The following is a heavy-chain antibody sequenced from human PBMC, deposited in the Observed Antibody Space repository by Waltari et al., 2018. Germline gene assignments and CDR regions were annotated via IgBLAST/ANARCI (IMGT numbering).Heavy chain of an antibody. CDR3: ARGVISRYYDFWSGYFDAFDI. CDR1: GGSISSSNW. D-gene: IGHD3-3*01. V-gene: IGHV4-4*02. CDR2: IDHSGST. Sequence: QMQLQESCPGLVKPSATLYLTFAVPGGSISSSNWWSWHSQPPGKGLEWIGEIDHSGSTNYNPSLKSRVTISVDKSKNQFSLKLSSVTAADTAVYYCARGVISRYYDFWSGYFDAFDIWGQGTMVTVSS. J-gene: IGHJ3*02.